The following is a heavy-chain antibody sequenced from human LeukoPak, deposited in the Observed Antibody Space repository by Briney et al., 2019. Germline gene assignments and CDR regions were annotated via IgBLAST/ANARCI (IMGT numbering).Heavy chain of an antibody. V-gene: IGHV3-21*01. J-gene: IGHJ4*02. CDR2: ITTSNYM. D-gene: IGHD6-6*01. Sequence: PGGSLRLSCAASGFTFSSYSLNWVRQAPGKGLEWVSSITTSNYMYYAGSVKGRFTISRDNAKNSVYLQMNSLRAEDTAVYYCARVRYSSSLDYWGQGTLVTVSS. CDR3: ARVRYSSSLDY. CDR1: GFTFSSYS.